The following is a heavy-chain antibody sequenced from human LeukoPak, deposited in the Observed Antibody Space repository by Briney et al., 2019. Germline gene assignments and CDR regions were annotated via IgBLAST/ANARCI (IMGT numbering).Heavy chain of an antibody. CDR2: FDPEDGET. D-gene: IGHD6-19*01. CDR1: GYTLTELS. CDR3: ATAPYSSGWYFDY. Sequence: ASVKVSCKVSGYTLTELSMHWVRQALGKGLEWMGGFDPEDGETIYAQKFQGRVTMTEDTSTDTAYMELSSLRSEDTAVYYCATAPYSSGWYFDYWGQGTLVTVSS. J-gene: IGHJ4*02. V-gene: IGHV1-24*01.